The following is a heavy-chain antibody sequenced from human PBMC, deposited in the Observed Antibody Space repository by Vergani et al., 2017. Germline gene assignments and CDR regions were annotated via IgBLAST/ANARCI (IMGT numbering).Heavy chain of an antibody. Sequence: VQLLESGGGLVQPGGSVRLSCAASGFTFSPYAMSWVRQGTGKGLEWVSGSSKSGDTTYYADSVKGRFTISRDSSKNTLYLQMHSLRFEDTAVYDCARRRSCSSSSCYADYWGQGTLVTVSS. CDR2: SSKSGDTT. CDR1: GFTFSPYA. D-gene: IGHD2-2*01. V-gene: IGHV3-23*01. J-gene: IGHJ4*02. CDR3: ARRRSCSSSSCYADY.